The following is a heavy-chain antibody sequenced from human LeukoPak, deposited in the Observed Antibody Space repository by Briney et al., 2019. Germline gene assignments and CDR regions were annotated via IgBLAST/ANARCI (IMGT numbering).Heavy chain of an antibody. J-gene: IGHJ6*02. V-gene: IGHV4-61*02. CDR2: IYTTGSS. CDR1: GGSISGINYY. CDR3: ARVSPSGVWGV. Sequence: SQTLSLTCTVSGGSISGINYYWTWIRQPAGKGLEWIGRIYTTGSSNYNPSLKSRVTISVDTSNNQFSLKLSSVTAADTAVYYCARVSPSGVWGVWGQGTTVTVSS. D-gene: IGHD3-10*01.